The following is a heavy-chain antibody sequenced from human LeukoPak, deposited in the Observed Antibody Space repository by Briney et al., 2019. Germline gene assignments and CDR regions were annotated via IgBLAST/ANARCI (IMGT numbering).Heavy chain of an antibody. CDR3: ARDEGAMPPSGY. J-gene: IGHJ4*02. D-gene: IGHD1-26*01. CDR2: ISAYNGNT. CDR1: GYTFTSYG. V-gene: IGHV1-18*01. Sequence: AASVKVSCKASGYTFTSYGISWVRQAPGQGLEWVGWISAYNGNTNYAQKLQGRVTMTTDTSTSTAYMELRSLKADDTAVYYCARDEGAMPPSGYWGQGTLVTDPS.